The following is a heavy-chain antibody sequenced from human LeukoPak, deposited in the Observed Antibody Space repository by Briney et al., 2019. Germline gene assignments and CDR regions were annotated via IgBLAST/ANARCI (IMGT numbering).Heavy chain of an antibody. CDR2: ISRSGNII. V-gene: IGHV3-48*03. J-gene: IGHJ4*02. Sequence: PGGSLRLSCAGSGFTFSNDAMHWVRQAPGTGLEWLSYISRSGNIIYYADSVKGRFTISRDNAKNSLYLQMSSLRAEDTAVYYCARGGHLAAADLPTGDFWGQGTLVTVSS. CDR1: GFTFSNDA. CDR3: ARGGHLAAADLPTGDF. D-gene: IGHD6-13*01.